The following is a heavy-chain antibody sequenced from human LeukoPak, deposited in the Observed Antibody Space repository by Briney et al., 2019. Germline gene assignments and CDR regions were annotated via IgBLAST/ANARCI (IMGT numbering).Heavy chain of an antibody. D-gene: IGHD1-14*01. CDR1: GFTFSSHS. J-gene: IGHJ4*02. CDR3: ARELDGIQDLDY. V-gene: IGHV3-21*01. Sequence: PGGTLRLSCAASGFTFSSHSMNWVRQAPGKGLEWVSSISHKTSSTFYADSVKGRFTLSRDNAKNSLYLQINSLRAEDTAAYYCARELDGIQDLDYWGQGTLVTVSS. CDR2: ISHKTSST.